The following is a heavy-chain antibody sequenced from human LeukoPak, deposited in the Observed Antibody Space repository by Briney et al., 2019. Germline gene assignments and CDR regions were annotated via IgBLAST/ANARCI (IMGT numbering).Heavy chain of an antibody. CDR3: SKVHGSIVVVGGTTMYYFDY. Sequence: PGGSLRLSCAASGFTFSSYAMSWVREAPGKGLEWVSAISVSGGSTYYADSVKGRFTISRDNSKNTLYLQMNSLRAEDTAVYYCSKVHGSIVVVGGTTMYYFDYWGQGTLVTVSS. CDR2: ISVSGGST. D-gene: IGHD2-15*01. CDR1: GFTFSSYA. V-gene: IGHV3-23*01. J-gene: IGHJ4*02.